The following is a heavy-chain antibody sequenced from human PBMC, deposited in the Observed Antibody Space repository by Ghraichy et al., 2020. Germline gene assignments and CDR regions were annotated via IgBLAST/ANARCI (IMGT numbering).Heavy chain of an antibody. Sequence: SETLSLTCTVSGYSISSGYYWGGIRQPPGKGLEWIGSIYHSGSTYYNPSLKSRVTISVDTSKNQFSLKLSSVTAADTAVYYCASERTYYDFWSGYYSHKNWFDPWGQGTLVTVSS. CDR1: GYSISSGYY. CDR3: ASERTYYDFWSGYYSHKNWFDP. J-gene: IGHJ5*02. V-gene: IGHV4-38-2*02. D-gene: IGHD3-3*01. CDR2: IYHSGST.